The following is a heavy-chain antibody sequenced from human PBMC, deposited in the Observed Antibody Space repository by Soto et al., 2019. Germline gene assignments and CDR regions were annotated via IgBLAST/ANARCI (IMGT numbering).Heavy chain of an antibody. D-gene: IGHD1-1*01. CDR2: ISGSGGST. CDR1: GFTFSSYA. V-gene: IGHV3-23*01. Sequence: GGSLRLSCAASGFTFSSYAMSWVRQAPGKGLEWVSAISGSGGSTYYADSVKGRFTISRDNSKSTLYLQMNSLRAEDTAVYYCAFAGTSSPLTFDIWGQGTMVTVSS. J-gene: IGHJ3*02. CDR3: AFAGTSSPLTFDI.